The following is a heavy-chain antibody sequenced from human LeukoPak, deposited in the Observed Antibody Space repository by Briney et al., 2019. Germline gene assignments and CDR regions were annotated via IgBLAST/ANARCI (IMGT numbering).Heavy chain of an antibody. V-gene: IGHV4-34*01. Sequence: SETLSLTCAVYGGSFSGYYWSWIRQPPGKGLEWIGEINHSGSTNYNPSLKSRVTISVDTSKNQFSLKLSSVTAADTAVYYCAVAYGMDVWGQGTTVTVSS. CDR3: AVAYGMDV. CDR1: GGSFSGYY. CDR2: INHSGST. D-gene: IGHD5-12*01. J-gene: IGHJ6*02.